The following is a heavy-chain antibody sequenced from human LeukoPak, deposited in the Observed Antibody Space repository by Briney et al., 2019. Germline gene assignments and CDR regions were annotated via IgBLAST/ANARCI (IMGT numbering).Heavy chain of an antibody. CDR2: ISYDGSKK. V-gene: IGHV3-30-3*01. D-gene: IGHD3-10*01. J-gene: IGHJ4*02. CDR1: GFPFTTYA. CDR3: ARDFGAGWEEPKYSFDY. Sequence: GGSLRLSCAASGFPFTTYAFHWVRQAPGKGLEWVAVISYDGSKKYYADSVKGRFTISRDNSKNTLYLQMNSLKPEDTAVYYCARDFGAGWEEPKYSFDYWGQGILVTVSS.